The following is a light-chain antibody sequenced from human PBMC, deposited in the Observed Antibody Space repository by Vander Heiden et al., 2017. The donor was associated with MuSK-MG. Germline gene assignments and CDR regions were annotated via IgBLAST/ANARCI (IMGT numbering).Light chain of an antibody. J-gene: IGLJ3*02. CDR2: PYR. CDR1: SSHIGAGYD. CDR3: QSYDSSRSGSV. Sequence: QSVLTQPPSVSGAPGQRVTISCTGRSSHIGAGYDVHWSQQLPGTTPNLLIYPYRTRLPGLPDRFSGSKSGNSAFVTPTVLQADEEADYYCQSYDSSRSGSVFGGGTKLTVL. V-gene: IGLV1-40*01.